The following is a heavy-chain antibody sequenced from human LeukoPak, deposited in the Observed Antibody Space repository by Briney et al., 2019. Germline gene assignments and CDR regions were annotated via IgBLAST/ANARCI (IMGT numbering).Heavy chain of an antibody. CDR2: FDPEDGET. D-gene: IGHD6-13*01. Sequence: GASVKVSCKVSGYTLTELSMHWVRQAPGKGLEWMGGFDPEDGETIYAQKFQGRVTMTEDTSTDTAYMELSSLRSEDTAVYYCARAGSSWYVSANKYYFDYWGQGTLVTVSS. CDR1: GYTLTELS. CDR3: ARAGSSWYVSANKYYFDY. J-gene: IGHJ4*02. V-gene: IGHV1-24*01.